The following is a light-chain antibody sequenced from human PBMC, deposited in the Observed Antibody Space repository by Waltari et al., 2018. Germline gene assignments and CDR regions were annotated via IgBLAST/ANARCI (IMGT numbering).Light chain of an antibody. J-gene: IGLJ1*01. Sequence: QSALTPPASVSGPPGQSITISCTGTSRDVGNYDWVSWYQQHPGKAPKFVIFEVRYRPAGVSNRFSGCKSGDTASLTISGLQAEDEADYYCTSYTSSHSLVFGTGTKVTVL. V-gene: IGLV2-14*01. CDR2: EVR. CDR3: TSYTSSHSLV. CDR1: SRDVGNYDW.